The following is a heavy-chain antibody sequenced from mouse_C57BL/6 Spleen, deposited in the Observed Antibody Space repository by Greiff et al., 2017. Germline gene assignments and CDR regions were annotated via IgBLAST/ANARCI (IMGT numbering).Heavy chain of an antibody. D-gene: IGHD1-1*01. J-gene: IGHJ4*01. V-gene: IGHV5-9-1*02. CDR1: GFTFSSYA. CDR2: ISSGGDYI. CDR3: TSYYYGSSRPYAMDY. Sequence: EVHLVESGAGLVKPGGSLKLSCAASGFTFSSYAMSWVRQTPEKRLEWVAYISSGGDYIYYADTVKGRFTISRDNARNTLYLQMSSLKSEDTAMYYCTSYYYGSSRPYAMDYWGQGTSVTVSS.